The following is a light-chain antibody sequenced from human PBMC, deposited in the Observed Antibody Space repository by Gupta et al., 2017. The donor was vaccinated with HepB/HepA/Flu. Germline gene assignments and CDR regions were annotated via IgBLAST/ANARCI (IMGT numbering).Light chain of an antibody. J-gene: IGKJ4*01. CDR2: DAS. Sequence: IVLTQSPATLSLSPGERATLSCRASQSVSSYLDWYQQKPGQAPRLLIDDASNRATGSPARVMGSGSGTDCTLIISSLEAEDFSVEYWQQRSNRSMLTFGGGTKVEIK. CDR3: QQRSNRSMLT. V-gene: IGKV3-11*01. CDR1: QSVSSY.